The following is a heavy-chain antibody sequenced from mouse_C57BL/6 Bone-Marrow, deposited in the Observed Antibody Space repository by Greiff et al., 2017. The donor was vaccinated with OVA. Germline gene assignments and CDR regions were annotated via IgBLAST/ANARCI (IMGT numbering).Heavy chain of an antibody. CDR3: ARYGGVPHAMDY. CDR2: IYPGGGYT. J-gene: IGHJ4*01. Sequence: VQVVESGAELVRPGTSVKMSCKASGYTFTNYWIGWAKQRPGHGLEWIGDIYPGGGYTNYNEKFKGKATLTADKSSSTAYMQFSSLTSEDSAIYYCARYGGVPHAMDYWGQGTSVTVSA. V-gene: IGHV1-63*01. CDR1: GYTFTNYW. D-gene: IGHD5-1*01.